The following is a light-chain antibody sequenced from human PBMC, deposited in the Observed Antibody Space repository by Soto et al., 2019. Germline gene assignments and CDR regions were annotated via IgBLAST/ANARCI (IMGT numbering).Light chain of an antibody. Sequence: EIVLTQSPATLSLSPGERATLSCRASQSVGSYFAWYQQKPGQAPRLIIYDAFSRATGIPARFSGSGSGTDFPLTISRLEPEDFAVYFCQQRSSWPLTFGGGTMVEIK. CDR2: DAF. CDR3: QQRSSWPLT. V-gene: IGKV3-11*01. J-gene: IGKJ4*01. CDR1: QSVGSY.